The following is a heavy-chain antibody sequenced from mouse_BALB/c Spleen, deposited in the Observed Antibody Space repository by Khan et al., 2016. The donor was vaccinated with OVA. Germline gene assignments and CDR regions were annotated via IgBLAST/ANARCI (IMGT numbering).Heavy chain of an antibody. CDR2: ISYDGSF. CDR3: ARRFYYSYWYFDV. D-gene: IGHD1-1*01. CDR1: GYSITSGNY. Sequence: EVQLQVSGPGLVKPSQSLSLTCSVTGYSITSGNYWNWIRQFPGNKLEWMGYISYDGSFNYNPSLKNRISITRDTSENQFFLQLNSVTTEDTATYFCARRFYYSYWYFDVWGAGTTVTVSS. V-gene: IGHV3-6*02. J-gene: IGHJ1*01.